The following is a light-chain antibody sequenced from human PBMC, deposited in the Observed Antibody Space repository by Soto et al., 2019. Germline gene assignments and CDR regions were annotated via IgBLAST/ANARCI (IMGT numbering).Light chain of an antibody. Sequence: EIVMKQAPAPLSASPGGRPTPSCTASQSVSSNLAWYQQKHGQXPRXXIYGASSRATGIPARFSGSGSGTDFTITISRLEPEDFEVYYCQQYGSSRSTFGQGTRLEIK. CDR2: GAS. V-gene: IGKV3-15*01. CDR1: QSVSSN. J-gene: IGKJ5*01. CDR3: QQYGSSRST.